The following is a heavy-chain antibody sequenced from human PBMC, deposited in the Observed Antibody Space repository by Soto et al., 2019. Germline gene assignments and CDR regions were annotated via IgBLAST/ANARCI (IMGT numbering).Heavy chain of an antibody. CDR2: IFPSDSDT. D-gene: IGHD3-22*01. V-gene: IGHV5-51*01. CDR1: GYRFTSYW. Sequence: GESLKISCRTSGYRFTSYWIAWVRQXXGXGLEWMGIIFPSDSDTRYSPSFQGQVTISADRSTSTVFLQWASLKASDTAVYFCARKDKSGYFNWFDPWGQGTLVTVSS. CDR3: ARKDKSGYFNWFDP. J-gene: IGHJ5*02.